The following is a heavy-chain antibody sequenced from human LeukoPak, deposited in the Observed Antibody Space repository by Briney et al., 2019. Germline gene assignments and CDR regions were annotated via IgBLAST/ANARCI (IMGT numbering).Heavy chain of an antibody. Sequence: SETLSLTCTVSGGSIRSYYWSWIRQPPGKGLEWIGYIYYSGSTNYNSSLKSRVTISVDTSKNQFSLRLSSVTAADTAVYCCARHFTRYGDPEYFDYWGQETLVTVSS. CDR3: ARHFTRYGDPEYFDY. J-gene: IGHJ4*02. CDR1: GGSIRSYY. V-gene: IGHV4-59*08. D-gene: IGHD4-17*01. CDR2: IYYSGST.